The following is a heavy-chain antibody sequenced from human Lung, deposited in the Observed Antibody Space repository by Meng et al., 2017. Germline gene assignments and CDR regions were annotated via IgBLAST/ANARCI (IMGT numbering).Heavy chain of an antibody. Sequence: QGQLQQWGAGLLKPSETLSLTFVVSGGFFSDYYWSWIRQHPGKGLEWIGEINHSGSTNYNPSLESRATISVDTSQNNLSLKLSSVTAADSAVYYCARGPTTMAHDFDYWGQGTLVTVSS. J-gene: IGHJ4*02. CDR3: ARGPTTMAHDFDY. D-gene: IGHD4-11*01. CDR1: GGFFSDYY. V-gene: IGHV4-34*01. CDR2: INHSGST.